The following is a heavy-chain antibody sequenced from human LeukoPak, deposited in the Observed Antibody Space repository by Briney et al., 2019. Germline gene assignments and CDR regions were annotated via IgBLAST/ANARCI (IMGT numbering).Heavy chain of an antibody. Sequence: GGSLRLSCAASGFTFSSYDFHWVRQPPGKGLEWVSAIGVTGDTYYADSVKGRFTIPRENAANSLYLQMHSLRAGDTALYYCTREFCGSRAACAGGFYYDVWGRGTLVTVSS. J-gene: IGHJ2*01. V-gene: IGHV3-13*01. CDR3: TREFCGSRAACAGGFYYDV. CDR2: IGVTGDT. D-gene: IGHD2-15*01. CDR1: GFTFSSYD.